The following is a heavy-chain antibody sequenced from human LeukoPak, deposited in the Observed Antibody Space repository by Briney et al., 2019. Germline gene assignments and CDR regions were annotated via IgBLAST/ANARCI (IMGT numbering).Heavy chain of an antibody. CDR2: IYHSGST. CDR3: ARYCKSGSTSCYKTFDY. J-gene: IGHJ4*02. Sequence: SQTLSLTCTVSGGSISSGGYYWSWIRQPPGKGLEWIGYIYHSGSTYYNPSLKSRVTISVDRSKNQFSLKLSSVTAADTAVYYCARYCKSGSTSCYKTFDYWGQGTLVTVSS. CDR1: GGSISSGGYY. D-gene: IGHD2-2*02. V-gene: IGHV4-30-2*01.